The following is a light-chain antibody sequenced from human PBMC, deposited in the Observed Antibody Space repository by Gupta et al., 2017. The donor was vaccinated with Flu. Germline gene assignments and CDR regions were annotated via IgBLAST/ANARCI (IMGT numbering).Light chain of an antibody. CDR2: AAS. V-gene: IGKV3-20*01. CDR3: QQYTASPGT. J-gene: IGKJ4*01. CDR1: QAVTTTY. Sequence: EIVLTQSPDILSLSPGERATLSCRASQAVTTTYIAWYQQKLGQAPRLLIYAASTRATGIPNRFSGSGSGTDFTLTISGLEPEDFALYFCQQYTASPGTFGGGTRVEIK.